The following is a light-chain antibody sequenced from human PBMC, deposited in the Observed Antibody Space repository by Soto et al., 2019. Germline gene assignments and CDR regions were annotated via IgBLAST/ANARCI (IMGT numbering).Light chain of an antibody. CDR1: QSISGW. V-gene: IGKV1-5*01. Sequence: DIQLTQSPSTLSASVGDRVTITCRASQSISGWLAWYQQKPGKAPKILIYDASNLERGLPSRFSGSGSGTEFTLTISSLQPDDFATYYCQQYDSFPWSFGQGTK. J-gene: IGKJ1*01. CDR2: DAS. CDR3: QQYDSFPWS.